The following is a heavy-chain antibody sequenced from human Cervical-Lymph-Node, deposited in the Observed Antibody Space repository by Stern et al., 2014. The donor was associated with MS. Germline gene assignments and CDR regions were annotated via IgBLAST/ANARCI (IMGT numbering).Heavy chain of an antibody. J-gene: IGHJ5*02. CDR3: ARVGGSGSCSGGACSHLRWFDP. CDR2: IWSDGINK. D-gene: IGHD2-15*01. V-gene: IGHV3-33*01. Sequence: VQLVESGGGVVQPGRSLRLSCAASGFTFSSYGMHWVRQAPGKGLEWVAVIWSDGINKYYADSVKGRFPLTRDNSKNTLYLQMNSLRAEDTAIYYCARVGGSGSCSGGACSHLRWFDPWGQGTLVTVSS. CDR1: GFTFSSYG.